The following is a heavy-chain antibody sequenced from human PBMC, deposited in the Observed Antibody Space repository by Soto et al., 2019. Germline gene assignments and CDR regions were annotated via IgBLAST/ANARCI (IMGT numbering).Heavy chain of an antibody. CDR2: ISGNGNTI. D-gene: IGHD2-15*01. J-gene: IGHJ4*02. V-gene: IGHV3-11*01. CDR1: AFTFSDYY. Sequence: GSLRLSCAASAFTFSDYYMGWIRQAPGKGLEWLSYISGNGNTIYYADSVKGRFTVSRDNTKNLPYLQMNSLRAEDTAVYYCAASAVVAAHYWGQGALVTVSS. CDR3: AASAVVAAHY.